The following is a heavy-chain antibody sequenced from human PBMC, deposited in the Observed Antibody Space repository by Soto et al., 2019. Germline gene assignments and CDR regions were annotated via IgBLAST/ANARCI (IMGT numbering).Heavy chain of an antibody. CDR3: AKVGSIAVYHYHYALDV. CDR1: GFTFSSYA. V-gene: IGHV3-23*01. J-gene: IGHJ6*02. CDR2: ISGSGGST. D-gene: IGHD6-6*01. Sequence: LRLSCAASGFTFSSYAMSWVRQAPGKGLEWVSAISGSGGSTYYGDSVKGRFSISRDNSRQTVYLQMDSLRAEDTAVYYCAKVGSIAVYHYHYALDVWGQGTTVTVSS.